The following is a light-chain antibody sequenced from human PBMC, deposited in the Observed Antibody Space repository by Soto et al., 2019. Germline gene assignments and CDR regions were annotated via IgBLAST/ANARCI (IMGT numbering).Light chain of an antibody. CDR3: QQYGSSHT. J-gene: IGKJ4*01. CDR2: GAS. Sequence: EIVLTQSPGTLSLSPGERATLSCRASQSVSSSYLAWYQQKPGQAPRLLIYGASSRATGIPDRFSGSGSGTDFTLTISRLEPDDFAVYYCQQYGSSHTFGGGTKVAIK. CDR1: QSVSSSY. V-gene: IGKV3-20*01.